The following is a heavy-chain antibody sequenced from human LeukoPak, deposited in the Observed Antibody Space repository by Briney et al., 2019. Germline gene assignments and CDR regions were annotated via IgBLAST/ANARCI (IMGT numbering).Heavy chain of an antibody. CDR2: ISASGGSA. D-gene: IGHD1-26*01. J-gene: IGHJ4*02. CDR1: GFTFSNSD. V-gene: IGHV3-23*01. Sequence: GGSLRLSCAASGFTFSNSDMNWVRQAPGKGLEWVSFISASGGSAHYADSVRGRFTISRDNSKNTLYLQMNSLRAEDTAVYYCARDHGGSYYAGAYYFDYWGQGTLVTVSS. CDR3: ARDHGGSYYAGAYYFDY.